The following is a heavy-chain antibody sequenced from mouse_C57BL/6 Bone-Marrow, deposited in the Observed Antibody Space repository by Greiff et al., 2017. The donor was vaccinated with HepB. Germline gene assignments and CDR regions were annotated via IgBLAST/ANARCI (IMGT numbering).Heavy chain of an antibody. CDR1: GFTFSSYA. D-gene: IGHD1-1*01. CDR3: ARDYLGAY. J-gene: IGHJ3*01. Sequence: EVHLVESGGGLVKPGGSLKLSCAASGFTFSSYAMSWVRQTPEKRLEWVATISDGGSYTYYPDNVKGRFTISRDNAKNNLYLQMSHLKSEDTAMYYCARDYLGAYWGQGTLVTVSA. V-gene: IGHV5-4*01. CDR2: ISDGGSYT.